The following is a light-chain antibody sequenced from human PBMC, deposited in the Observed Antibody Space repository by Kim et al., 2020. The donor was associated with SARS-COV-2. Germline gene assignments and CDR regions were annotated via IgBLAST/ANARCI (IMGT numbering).Light chain of an antibody. CDR3: SAWDSILSGII. CDR2: RNN. J-gene: IGLJ2*01. V-gene: IGLV10-54*04. Sequence: QADTLTVPVNSNDVGNEGTAWLQQRQGPPPKRPSFRNNNRPSGISERFSASRSGNTASLTISGLQPEDEADYYCSAWDSILSGIIFGGGTQLTVL. CDR1: SNDVGNEG.